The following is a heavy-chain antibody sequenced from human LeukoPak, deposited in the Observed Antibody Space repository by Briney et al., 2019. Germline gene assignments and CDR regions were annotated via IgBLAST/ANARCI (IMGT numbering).Heavy chain of an antibody. D-gene: IGHD1-1*01. CDR3: ARGVYWSLDY. CDR2: IAGGDEST. J-gene: IGHJ4*02. V-gene: IGHV3-23*01. Sequence: GGSLRLSCAISGFIFNTNGMNWDRQSPGKGLEWLATIAGGDESTYYADSVKGRFAISRDNSKYTVFLHMNSLRVEDTAVYYCARGVYWSLDYWGQGTPVTVSS. CDR1: GFIFNTNG.